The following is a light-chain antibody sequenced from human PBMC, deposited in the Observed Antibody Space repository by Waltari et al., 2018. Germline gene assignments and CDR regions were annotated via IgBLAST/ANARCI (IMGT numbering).Light chain of an antibody. V-gene: IGKV3-15*01. CDR1: QSVSSN. CDR2: GSS. Sequence: EVVLTQSQVNLSVSPGERATLSCRASQSVSSNLAWYQQKTGQAPRLLIYGSSTRATGIPARFSGSGSGTDFTLTISSLQSEDFAVYYCQQYNNWPRTFGQGTKVEIK. CDR3: QQYNNWPRT. J-gene: IGKJ1*01.